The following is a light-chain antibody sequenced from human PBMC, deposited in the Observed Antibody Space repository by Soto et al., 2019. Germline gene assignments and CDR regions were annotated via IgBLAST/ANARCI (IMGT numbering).Light chain of an antibody. CDR1: QSVSSGK. CDR3: QQYNNWPWT. V-gene: IGKV3-15*01. J-gene: IGKJ1*01. CDR2: GAS. Sequence: EIVLTQSPGTLSLSPVDRATLSCRASQSVSSGKLAWYQQKPGQAPRLLIYGASTRAPGFPARFSGSGSGTDFTLTISSLQSEDFAVYYCQQYNNWPWTFGQGTKVDIK.